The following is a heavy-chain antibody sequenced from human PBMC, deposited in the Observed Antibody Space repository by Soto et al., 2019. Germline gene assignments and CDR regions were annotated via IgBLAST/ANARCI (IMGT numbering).Heavy chain of an antibody. CDR2: IYHSGSI. CDR1: GGAISSGGYS. J-gene: IGHJ4*02. CDR3: ARLPLI. V-gene: IGHV4-30-2*01. Sequence: QVQLQESGSGLVKPSQTLSLTCAVSGGAISSGGYSWSWIRQPPGKGLEWIGYIYHSGSIYYNPSLKSRVTISVDRSTNQFSLKLSSVTAADTAVYYCARLPLIWGQGTLVTVSS.